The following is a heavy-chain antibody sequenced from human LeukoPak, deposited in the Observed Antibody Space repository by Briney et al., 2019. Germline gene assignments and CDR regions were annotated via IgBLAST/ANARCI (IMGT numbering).Heavy chain of an antibody. CDR1: GYTFTSYG. J-gene: IGHJ4*02. CDR2: ISAYNGNT. CDR3: ASIYYESDGYYFFDY. Sequence: ASVKASCKASGYTFTSYGISWVRQAPGQGLEWMGWISAYNGNTNYAQKLQGRVTMTTDTSTSTAYMELRSLRSDDTAIYYCASIYYESDGYYFFDYWGQGTLVTVSS. V-gene: IGHV1-18*01. D-gene: IGHD3-22*01.